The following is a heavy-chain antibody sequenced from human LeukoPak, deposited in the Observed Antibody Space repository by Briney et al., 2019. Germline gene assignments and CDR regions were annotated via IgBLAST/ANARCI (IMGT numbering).Heavy chain of an antibody. D-gene: IGHD3-9*01. CDR1: GFTFSSYG. Sequence: PGGSLRLSCAASGFTFSSYGMSWVRQAPGKGLEWVSAISGSGGSTYYADSVKGRFTISRDNSKNTLYLQMNSLRAEDTAVYYCAKVSTHYDILTGRSKNAYYFDYWGQGTLVTASS. J-gene: IGHJ4*02. V-gene: IGHV3-23*01. CDR2: ISGSGGST. CDR3: AKVSTHYDILTGRSKNAYYFDY.